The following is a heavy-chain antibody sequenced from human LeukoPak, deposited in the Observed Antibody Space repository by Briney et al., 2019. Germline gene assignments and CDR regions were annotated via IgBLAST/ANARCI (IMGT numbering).Heavy chain of an antibody. J-gene: IGHJ4*02. D-gene: IGHD6-13*01. CDR3: ARHAVRAAAGHFDY. CDR2: IYYSGST. Sequence: SETLSLTCTVSGGSISSSSYYWGWIRQPPGKGLEWIGSIYYSGSTYYNPYLKSRVTISVDTSKNQFSLKLSSVTAADTAVYYCARHAVRAAAGHFDYWGQGTLVTVSS. CDR1: GGSISSSSYY. V-gene: IGHV4-39*01.